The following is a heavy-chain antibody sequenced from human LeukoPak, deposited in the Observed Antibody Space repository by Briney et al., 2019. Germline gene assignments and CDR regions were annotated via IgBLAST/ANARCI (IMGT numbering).Heavy chain of an antibody. CDR1: GFTFSDYS. CDR2: IGIDSGNT. J-gene: IGHJ4*02. V-gene: IGHV3-48*01. Sequence: GGPLRLSCAASGFTFSDYSMNGARRAPGKGLEWISYIGIDSGNTNYADSVKGRFTISGDKAKNSLYLQMNSLRVEDTAVYYCARDYKYAFDNWGQGTLVTVSS. D-gene: IGHD5-24*01. CDR3: ARDYKYAFDN.